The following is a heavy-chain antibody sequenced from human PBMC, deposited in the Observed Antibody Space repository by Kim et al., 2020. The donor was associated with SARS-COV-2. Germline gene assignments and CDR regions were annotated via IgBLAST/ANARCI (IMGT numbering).Heavy chain of an antibody. V-gene: IGHV3-23*01. J-gene: IGHJ4*02. D-gene: IGHD5-12*01. CDR3: ARGVAY. CDR1: GLTFSNYV. Sequence: GGSLRLSCAASGLTFSNYVVAWVRQAPGKGLEWVSGITTDGITSYIDSVKGRFTISRDNSKNTIYLQMNNLRGEDTALYFCARGVAYWGRGTLVTVSP. CDR2: ITTDGIT.